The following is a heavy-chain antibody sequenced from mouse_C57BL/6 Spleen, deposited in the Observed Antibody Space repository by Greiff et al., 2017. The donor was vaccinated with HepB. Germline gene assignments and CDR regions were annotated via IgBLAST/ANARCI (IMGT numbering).Heavy chain of an antibody. D-gene: IGHD1-1*01. V-gene: IGHV1-72*01. Sequence: QVQLKQPGAELVKPGASVKLSCKASGYTFTSYWMHWVKQRPGRGLEWIGRIDPNSGGTKYNEKFKSKATLTVDKPSSTAYMQLSSLTSEDSAVYYCASPTTVDYYAMDYWGQGTSVTVSS. CDR1: GYTFTSYW. CDR2: IDPNSGGT. J-gene: IGHJ4*01. CDR3: ASPTTVDYYAMDY.